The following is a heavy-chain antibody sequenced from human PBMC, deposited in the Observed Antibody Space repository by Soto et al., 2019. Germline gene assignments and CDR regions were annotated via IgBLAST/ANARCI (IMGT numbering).Heavy chain of an antibody. D-gene: IGHD3-22*01. CDR2: ISGRGGGT. CDR1: EFTFISYA. CDR3: AKGSGYRNYFDY. V-gene: IGHV3-23*01. Sequence: EVQVLESGGVLVQPGGSLRLSCAASEFTFISYAMSCVRQAPGKVLWWVSPISGRGGGTYYADSVKGQFTISRDNFKNTLYVLMTSMRVEDTAVYYCAKGSGYRNYFDYWGQGPLVTVSS. J-gene: IGHJ4*02.